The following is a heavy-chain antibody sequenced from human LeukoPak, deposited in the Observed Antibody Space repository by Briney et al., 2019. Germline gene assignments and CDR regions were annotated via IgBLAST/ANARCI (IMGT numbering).Heavy chain of an antibody. CDR3: TRESGASSPFGF. J-gene: IGHJ4*02. V-gene: IGHV4-4*02. CDR2: VHLSGAT. CDR1: GGSITTTNW. Sequence: PSETLSLTCAVSGGSITTTNWWSWVRQPPGKGLEWIGEVHLSGATNYNLSLESRVSMSIDKSKNHLSLEVTSVTAADTAIYYCTRESGASSPFGFWGQGTLVTVSS. D-gene: IGHD1-26*01.